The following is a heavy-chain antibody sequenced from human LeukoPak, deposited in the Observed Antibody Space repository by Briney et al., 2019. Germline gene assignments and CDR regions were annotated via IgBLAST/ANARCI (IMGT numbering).Heavy chain of an antibody. V-gene: IGHV3-30*18. J-gene: IGHJ4*02. CDR1: GFTFSSYG. CDR2: VSYDGSNK. Sequence: GGSLRLSCAASGFTFSSYGMHWVRQAPGKGLEWVAVVSYDGSNKYYADSVKGRFTISRDNSKNTLYLQMNSLRAEDTAVYYCAKDGLRGYDYVPADYWGQGTLVTVSS. CDR3: AKDGLRGYDYVPADY. D-gene: IGHD3-16*01.